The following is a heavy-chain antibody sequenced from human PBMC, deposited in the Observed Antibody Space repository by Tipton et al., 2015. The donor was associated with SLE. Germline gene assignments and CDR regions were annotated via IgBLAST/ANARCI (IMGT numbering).Heavy chain of an antibody. CDR1: GASISSNY. V-gene: IGHV4-59*01. CDR2: MYYSGSI. Sequence: TLSLTCSVSGASISSNYWSWIRQSPGKGLEWFGYMYYSGSITYNPSLKSRVTISVDTSKNQFFLKLDSVTAADTAVYYCARVDNSGYYCFDDWGQGTLVTVSS. J-gene: IGHJ4*02. CDR3: ARVDNSGYYCFDD. D-gene: IGHD3-22*01.